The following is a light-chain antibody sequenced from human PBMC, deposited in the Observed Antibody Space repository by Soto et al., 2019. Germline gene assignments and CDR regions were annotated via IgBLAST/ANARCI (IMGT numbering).Light chain of an antibody. CDR3: QQSYSSSPIT. Sequence: DIPLTQSPSSLSASVGDRVTMTCRASETISTFLNWYQHKPGKAPKLLISAASRLQSGVPPRFSSSGSGTDFTLTINSLRPEDFASYYCQQSYSSSPITFGPGTRLEIK. V-gene: IGKV1-39*01. CDR1: ETISTF. J-gene: IGKJ5*01. CDR2: AAS.